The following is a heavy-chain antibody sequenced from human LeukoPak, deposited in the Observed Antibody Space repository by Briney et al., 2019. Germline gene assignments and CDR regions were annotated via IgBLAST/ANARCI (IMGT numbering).Heavy chain of an antibody. V-gene: IGHV3-23*01. CDR1: RFTFKNYA. Sequence: GGSLRLSCAASRFTFKNYAMGWVRQAPGKGLEWVSAIRGGGDSTAYADSVKGRFTISRDNSKNTLYLQMNSLRAEDTAVYYCARVWSGGSSDYWDQGTLVTVSS. J-gene: IGHJ4*02. CDR3: ARVWSGGSSDY. D-gene: IGHD1-26*01. CDR2: IRGGGDST.